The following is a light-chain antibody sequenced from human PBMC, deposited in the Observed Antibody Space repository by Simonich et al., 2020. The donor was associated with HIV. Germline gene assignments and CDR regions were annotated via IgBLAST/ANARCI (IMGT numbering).Light chain of an antibody. Sequence: EIVMTQSPATLSVSPGERATLSCRTSQSVAINLAWYQQKPGQAPRRLIYGASSRATGIPARFSGSGFGTQFTLTISSMQSEDFAVYYCQQYNNWPSPFTFGPGTKVDIK. CDR2: GAS. CDR1: QSVAIN. V-gene: IGKV3-15*01. J-gene: IGKJ3*01. CDR3: QQYNNWPSPFT.